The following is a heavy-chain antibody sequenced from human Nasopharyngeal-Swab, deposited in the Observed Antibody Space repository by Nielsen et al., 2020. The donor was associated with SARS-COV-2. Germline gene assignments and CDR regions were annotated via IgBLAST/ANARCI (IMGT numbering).Heavy chain of an antibody. Sequence: GESLKISCTASGFNFSSFWMSWFRQAPGKGLEWVAAVSDDGGATSYSDSVKGRFIIFRDNSRNMVYLQMDSLRGDDTAVYYCAKEKAAFDAFDVWGQGTVVTVS. CDR1: GFNFSSFW. CDR3: AKEKAAFDAFDV. D-gene: IGHD6-25*01. V-gene: IGHV3-30*18. J-gene: IGHJ3*01. CDR2: VSDDGGAT.